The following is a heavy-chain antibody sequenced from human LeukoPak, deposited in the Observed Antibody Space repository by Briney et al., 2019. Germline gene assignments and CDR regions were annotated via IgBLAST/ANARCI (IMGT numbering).Heavy chain of an antibody. J-gene: IGHJ2*01. V-gene: IGHV3-30-3*01. CDR1: GFTFITYP. CDR3: ARGKDFWTGYPIYWYFDL. CDR2: TSHDESSK. Sequence: GGSVRLSCAASGFTFITYPMHWVRQALGKGLEWVAVTSHDESSKYYADSVKGRFTISRDNAKNTLYLQMNSLRGEDSAVYYCARGKDFWTGYPIYWYFDLWGRGTLVTVSS. D-gene: IGHD3/OR15-3a*01.